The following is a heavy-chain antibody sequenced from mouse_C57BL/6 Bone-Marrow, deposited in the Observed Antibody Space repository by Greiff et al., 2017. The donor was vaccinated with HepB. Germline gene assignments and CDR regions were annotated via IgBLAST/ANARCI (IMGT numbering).Heavy chain of an antibody. D-gene: IGHD2-10*01. J-gene: IGHJ4*01. CDR3: AREGAYYADYCAMDY. V-gene: IGHV1-69*01. CDR1: GYTFTSYW. CDR2: IDPSDSYT. Sequence: QVQLQQPGAELVMPGASVKLSCKASGYTFTSYWMHWVKQRPGQGLEWIGEIDPSDSYTNYNQKFKGKSTLTVDKSSSTAYMQLSSLTSEDSAVYYCAREGAYYADYCAMDYWCQGTAVPVSS.